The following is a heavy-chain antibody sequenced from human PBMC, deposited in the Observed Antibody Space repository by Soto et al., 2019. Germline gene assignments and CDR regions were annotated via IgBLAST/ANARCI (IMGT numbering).Heavy chain of an antibody. Sequence: QVQLQESGPGLVKPSETLSLTCTVSGDSVSSGSYYWSWIRQPPGKGLQWISYIYYSGNTNDNPSLESRVTISVDTSKNQFSLKLSSVTTADTAVYYCARGGGVTATFDYWGQGTLVTVSS. D-gene: IGHD5-18*01. V-gene: IGHV4-61*01. CDR1: GDSVSSGSYY. CDR2: IYYSGNT. CDR3: ARGGGVTATFDY. J-gene: IGHJ4*02.